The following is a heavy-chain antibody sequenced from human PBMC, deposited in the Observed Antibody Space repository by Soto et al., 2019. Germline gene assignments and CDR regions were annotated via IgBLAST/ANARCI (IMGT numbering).Heavy chain of an antibody. CDR3: ARASSSTLYGMDV. V-gene: IGHV1-2*04. Sequence: GASVKVSCKASGYTFTGYYMHWVRQAPGQGLEWMGWINPNSGGTNYAQKFQGWVTMTRDTSISTAYMELSRLRSDDTAVYYCARASSSTLYGMDVWGQGTTVTVSS. D-gene: IGHD6-13*01. CDR1: GYTFTGYY. CDR2: INPNSGGT. J-gene: IGHJ6*02.